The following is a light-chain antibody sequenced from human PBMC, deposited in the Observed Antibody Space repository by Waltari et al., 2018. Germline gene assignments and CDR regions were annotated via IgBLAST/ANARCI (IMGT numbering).Light chain of an antibody. CDR3: SSYTSSSPVV. CDR2: DGS. V-gene: IGLV2-14*03. J-gene: IGLJ2*01. Sequence: WYQQHPGKAPKRMIYDGSNRPSGVSNRFSGSKSGNTASLTISGLQAEDEADYYCSSYTSSSPVVFGGGTKLTVL.